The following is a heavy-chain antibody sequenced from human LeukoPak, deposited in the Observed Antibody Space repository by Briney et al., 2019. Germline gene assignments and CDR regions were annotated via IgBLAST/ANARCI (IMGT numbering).Heavy chain of an antibody. J-gene: IGHJ2*01. CDR3: AGPPYSSGWYHNWYFDL. CDR1: GVSFSGYY. D-gene: IGHD6-19*01. CDR2: INHSGST. V-gene: IGHV4-34*01. Sequence: SETLSLTCAVYGVSFSGYYWSWIRQPPGKGLEWIGEINHSGSTNYNPSLKSRVTTSVDTSKNQFSLKLSSVTAADTAVYYCAGPPYSSGWYHNWYFDLWGRGTLVTVSS.